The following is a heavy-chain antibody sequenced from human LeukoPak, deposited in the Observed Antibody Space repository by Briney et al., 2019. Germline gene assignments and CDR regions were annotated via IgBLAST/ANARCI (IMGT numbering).Heavy chain of an antibody. J-gene: IGHJ2*01. CDR2: IKQDGSEK. CDR3: ARGLRFFDL. Sequence: GGSLRLSCAASGFTFSSYRMSWVRQAPGKGLEWVANIKQDGSEKYYVDSVKGRFTISRDNAKNSLHLQMNSLRAEDTAVYYCARGLRFFDLWGRGTLVTVSS. CDR1: GFTFSSYR. V-gene: IGHV3-7*01.